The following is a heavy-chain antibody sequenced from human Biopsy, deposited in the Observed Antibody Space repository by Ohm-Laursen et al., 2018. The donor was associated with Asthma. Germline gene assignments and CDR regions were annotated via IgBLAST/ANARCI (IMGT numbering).Heavy chain of an antibody. CDR2: ISYGGKT. J-gene: IGHJ6*02. Sequence: SETLSLTWTVSGGSMTPTSHYWDWIRQAPGKGLEWIGYISYGGKTSYNPPLKNRVTISRDTSKNQFSLRLTSVTAADTAVYFCARRITIFGVVQKDHGMDAWGQGTTVIVSS. CDR1: GGSMTPTSHY. CDR3: ARRITIFGVVQKDHGMDA. V-gene: IGHV4-39*01. D-gene: IGHD3-3*01.